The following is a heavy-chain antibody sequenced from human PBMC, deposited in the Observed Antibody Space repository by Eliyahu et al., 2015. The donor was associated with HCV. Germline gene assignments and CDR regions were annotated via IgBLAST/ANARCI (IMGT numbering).Heavy chain of an antibody. CDR3: ATWAGSSWFDY. Sequence: EVQLVESGGGLVQPGGSLRLXCXGSGFTFSGQWMGWVRQAPGKGLEWVANIRQDGGEKSYVDSVRGRFTISRDNAKNSLYLQMDSLRVEDTAVYYCATWAGSSWFDYWGRGTLVTVSS. V-gene: IGHV3-7*01. CDR2: IRQDGGEK. J-gene: IGHJ4*02. CDR1: GFTFSGQW. D-gene: IGHD6-13*01.